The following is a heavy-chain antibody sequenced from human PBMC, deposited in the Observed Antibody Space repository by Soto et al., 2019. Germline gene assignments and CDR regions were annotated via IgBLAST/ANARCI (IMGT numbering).Heavy chain of an antibody. V-gene: IGHV1-69*01. CDR1: GGTFSSYA. Sequence: QVQLVQSGAEVKKPGSSVKVSCKASGGTFSSYAISWVRQAPGQGLEWMGGIIPIFGTANYAQKFQGRVTMTEDESTSTADMELSSLRSEDTAVYYCARDRIAARGAYFLGMDVWGQGTTVTVSS. D-gene: IGHD6-6*01. CDR2: IIPIFGTA. CDR3: ARDRIAARGAYFLGMDV. J-gene: IGHJ6*02.